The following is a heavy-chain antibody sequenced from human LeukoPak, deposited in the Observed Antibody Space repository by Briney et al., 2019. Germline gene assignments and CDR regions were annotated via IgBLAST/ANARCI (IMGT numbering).Heavy chain of an antibody. CDR3: ARGSSTTVVTADAFDI. CDR2: ISYDGSNK. CDR1: GFMFSSYA. V-gene: IGHV3-30-3*01. J-gene: IGHJ3*02. D-gene: IGHD4-23*01. Sequence: GGSLRLSCAASGFMFSSYAMHWVRQAPGKGLEWVAVISYDGSNKYYADSVKGRFTISRDNSKNTLYLQMNSLRAEDTAVYYCARGSSTTVVTADAFDIWGQGTMVTV.